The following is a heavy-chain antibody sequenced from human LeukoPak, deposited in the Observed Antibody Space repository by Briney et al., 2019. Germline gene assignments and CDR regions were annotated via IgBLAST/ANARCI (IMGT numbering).Heavy chain of an antibody. D-gene: IGHD2-2*01. CDR1: GFTFSSYA. CDR2: ISYDGSNK. J-gene: IGHJ4*02. Sequence: GGSLRLSCAASGFTFSSYAMHWVRQAPGKGLEWVAVISYDGSNKYYADSVKGRFTISRDNSKNTLYLQMNSLRAEDTAVYYCAKEKCSSTSCYPAYYFDYWGQGTLVTVSS. V-gene: IGHV3-30*04. CDR3: AKEKCSSTSCYPAYYFDY.